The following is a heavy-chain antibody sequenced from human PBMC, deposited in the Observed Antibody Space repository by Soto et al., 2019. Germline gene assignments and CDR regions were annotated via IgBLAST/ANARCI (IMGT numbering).Heavy chain of an antibody. D-gene: IGHD3-22*01. V-gene: IGHV1-24*01. J-gene: IGHJ4*02. CDR1: GYTLTELS. CDR3: ATSDTRNYYDSSGLDY. Sequence: GXSVKVSCKVSGYTLTELSMHWVRQAPGKGLEWMGGFDPEDGETIYAQKFQGRVTMTEDTSTDTAYMELSSLRSEDTAVYYCATSDTRNYYDSSGLDYWGQGNLVTVSS. CDR2: FDPEDGET.